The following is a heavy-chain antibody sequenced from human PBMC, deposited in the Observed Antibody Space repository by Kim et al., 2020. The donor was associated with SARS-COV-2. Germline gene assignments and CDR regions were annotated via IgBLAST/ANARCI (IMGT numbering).Heavy chain of an antibody. D-gene: IGHD6-19*01. CDR2: ISGSGGST. CDR1: GFTFSSYA. V-gene: IGHV3-23*01. J-gene: IGHJ4*02. Sequence: GGSLRLSCAASGFTFSSYAMSWVRQAPGKGLEWVSAISGSGGSTYYADSVKGRFTISRDNSKNTLYLQMNSLRAEDTAVYYCARSNSGWSAFGYWGQGTLVTVSS. CDR3: ARSNSGWSAFGY.